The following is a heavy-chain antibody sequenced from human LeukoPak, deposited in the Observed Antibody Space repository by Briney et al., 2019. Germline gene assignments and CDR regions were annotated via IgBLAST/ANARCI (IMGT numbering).Heavy chain of an antibody. CDR1: GWSYSCYY. D-gene: IGHD2-15*01. V-gene: IGHV4-34*01. CDR3: ARGRSIVAVLPFDY. J-gene: IGHJ4*02. Sequence: SETLSLTCAVYGWSYSCYYWSWIRQPPGKGLDWIGEINHSGSTNYNPSLKSRVTISVDTSKNQFSLKLSSVTAADTAVYYCARGRSIVAVLPFDYWGQGTLVTVSS. CDR2: INHSGST.